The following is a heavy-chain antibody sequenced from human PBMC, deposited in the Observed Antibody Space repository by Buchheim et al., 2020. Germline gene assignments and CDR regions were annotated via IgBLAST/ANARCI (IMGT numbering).Heavy chain of an antibody. D-gene: IGHD6-19*01. V-gene: IGHV3-30*04. Sequence: QVQLVESGGGVVQPGRSLRLSCAASGFTFSSYAMHWVRPAPGKGLEWVAVISYDGSNKYYADSVKGRFTISRDNSKNTLYLQMNSLRAEDTAVYYCARGSISGWYYQNYYGMDVWGQGTT. J-gene: IGHJ6*02. CDR1: GFTFSSYA. CDR2: ISYDGSNK. CDR3: ARGSISGWYYQNYYGMDV.